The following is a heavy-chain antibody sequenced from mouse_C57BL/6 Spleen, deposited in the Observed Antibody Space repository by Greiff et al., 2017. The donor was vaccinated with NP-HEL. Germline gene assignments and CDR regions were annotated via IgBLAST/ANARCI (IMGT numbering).Heavy chain of an antibody. V-gene: IGHV1-42*01. Sequence: EVQLQQSGPELVKPGASVKKSCKASGYSFTGYYMNWVKQSPEKSLEWIGEINPSTGGTTYNQKFKAKATLTVDKSSSTAYMQLKSLTSEDSAVYYCARRRYDYDGAWFAYWGQGTLVTVSA. CDR3: ARRRYDYDGAWFAY. CDR1: GYSFTGYY. CDR2: INPSTGGT. D-gene: IGHD2-4*01. J-gene: IGHJ3*01.